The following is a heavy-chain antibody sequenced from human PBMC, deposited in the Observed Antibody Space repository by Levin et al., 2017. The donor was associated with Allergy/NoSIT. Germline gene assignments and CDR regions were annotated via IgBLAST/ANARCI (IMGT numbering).Heavy chain of an antibody. CDR2: IGTAGDT. Sequence: GGSLRLSCAASGFTFSSYDMHWVRQATGKGLEWVSAIGTAGDTYYPGSVKGRFTISRENAKNSLYLQMNSLRAGDTAVYYCARKTNTLGMDVWGQGTTVTVSS. CDR1: GFTFSSYD. CDR3: ARKTNTLGMDV. J-gene: IGHJ6*02. V-gene: IGHV3-13*01. D-gene: IGHD3-16*01.